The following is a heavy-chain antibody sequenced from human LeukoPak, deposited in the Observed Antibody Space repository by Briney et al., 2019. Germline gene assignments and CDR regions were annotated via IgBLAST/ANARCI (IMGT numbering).Heavy chain of an antibody. CDR3: GTGGGGAFDI. Sequence: PGGSLRLSCAASGFTFSSYAMSWVRQAPGKGLEWVSRINSDGSSTSYADSVKGRFTISRDNAKNSLYLQMNSLRAEDTAVYYCGTGGGGAFDIWGQGTMVTVSS. V-gene: IGHV3-74*01. J-gene: IGHJ3*02. D-gene: IGHD1-14*01. CDR1: GFTFSSYA. CDR2: INSDGSST.